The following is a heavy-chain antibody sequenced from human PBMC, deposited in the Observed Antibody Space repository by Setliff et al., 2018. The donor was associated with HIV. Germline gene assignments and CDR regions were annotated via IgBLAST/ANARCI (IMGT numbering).Heavy chain of an antibody. D-gene: IGHD3-10*01. Sequence: GASVKVSCKASGYTFTTYSLHWVRQAPGQSLEWMGWINVGNGDTKYSQELQGRITITRDTSANTAYMELSSLRSDDTAIYFCARGALLAVFDFDHWGHGTLVTVPQ. CDR2: INVGNGDT. CDR3: ARGALLAVFDFDH. CDR1: GYTFTTYS. V-gene: IGHV1-3*01. J-gene: IGHJ4*01.